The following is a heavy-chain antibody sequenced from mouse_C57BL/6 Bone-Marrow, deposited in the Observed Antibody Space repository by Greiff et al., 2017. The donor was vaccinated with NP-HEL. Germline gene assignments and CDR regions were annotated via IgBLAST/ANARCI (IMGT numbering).Heavy chain of an antibody. V-gene: IGHV14-4*01. CDR2: IDPENGDT. Sequence: EVKVVESGAELVRPGASVKLSCTASGFNIKDDYMHWVKQRPEQGLEWIGWIDPENGDTEYASKFQGKATITADTSSNTAYLQLSSLTSEDTAVYYCSITTVVATDYAMDYWGQGTSVTVSS. CDR3: SITTVVATDYAMDY. D-gene: IGHD1-1*01. CDR1: GFNIKDDY. J-gene: IGHJ4*01.